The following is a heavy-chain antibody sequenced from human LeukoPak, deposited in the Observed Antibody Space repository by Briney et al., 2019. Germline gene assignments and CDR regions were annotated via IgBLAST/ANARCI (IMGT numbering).Heavy chain of an antibody. CDR1: GGSISSYY. Sequence: SETLSLTCTVSGGSISSYYWSWIRQPPGKGLEWIGYIYYSGSTNYNPSLKSRVTISVDTSKNQLSLKLSSVTAADTAVYYCARSPGYSSGWYDYWGQGTLVTVSS. CDR3: ARSPGYSSGWYDY. V-gene: IGHV4-59*01. J-gene: IGHJ4*02. CDR2: IYYSGST. D-gene: IGHD6-19*01.